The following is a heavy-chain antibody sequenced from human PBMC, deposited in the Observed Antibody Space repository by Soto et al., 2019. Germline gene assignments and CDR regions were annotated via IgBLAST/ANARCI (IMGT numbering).Heavy chain of an antibody. J-gene: IGHJ6*02. V-gene: IGHV3-21*01. Sequence: GGSLRLSCAASGFTFSSYSMNWVRQAPGKGLEWVSSISSSSSYIYYADSVKGRYTISRDNAKNSLYLQMNSLRAEDTAVYYCARDRSRFTISAYGMDVWGQGTTVTVSS. CDR2: ISSSSSYI. D-gene: IGHD3-3*01. CDR3: ARDRSRFTISAYGMDV. CDR1: GFTFSSYS.